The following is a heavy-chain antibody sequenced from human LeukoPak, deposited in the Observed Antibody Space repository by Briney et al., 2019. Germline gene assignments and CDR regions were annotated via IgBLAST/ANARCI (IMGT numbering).Heavy chain of an antibody. V-gene: IGHV4-31*03. CDR1: SGSISSGGYY. D-gene: IGHD2-21*02. Sequence: PSQTLSLTCTVSSGSISSGGYYWNWIRQHPGEGLEWIGYIYYSGSTYYNPSLKSRVTISVDTSNNQFSLKLSSVTAADTAVYYCARAPIPDYFFDYWGQGTLVTVSS. CDR3: ARAPIPDYFFDY. CDR2: IYYSGST. J-gene: IGHJ4*02.